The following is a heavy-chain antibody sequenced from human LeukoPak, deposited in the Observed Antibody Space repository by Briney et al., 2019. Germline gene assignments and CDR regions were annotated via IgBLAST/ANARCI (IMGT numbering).Heavy chain of an antibody. CDR2: IYTSGST. CDR1: GGSISSGSYY. Sequence: KPSETLSLTCTVSGGSISSGSYYWSWIRQPAGKGLEWIGRIYTSGSTNYNPSLKSRVTISVDTSKNQFSLKLSSVTAADTAVYYCARVAVVRGLMYFDYWGQGTLVTVSS. D-gene: IGHD3-10*01. CDR3: ARVAVVRGLMYFDY. J-gene: IGHJ4*02. V-gene: IGHV4-61*02.